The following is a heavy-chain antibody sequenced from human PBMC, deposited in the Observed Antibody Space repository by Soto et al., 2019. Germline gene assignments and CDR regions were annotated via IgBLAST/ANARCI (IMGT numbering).Heavy chain of an antibody. CDR3: ARRHGLDIYAYY. CDR2: FFIGGTT. Sequence: PSETLSLTXTVSGGSITGGSISSTAYYWGRMRQPPGKGLARIASFFIGGTTYYNPPLKSRVTTSVTTSKNQFSLKLSPVTSAATAFYFCARRHGLDIYAYYWGQGILVTVSS. J-gene: IGHJ4*02. CDR1: GGSITGGSISSTAYY. V-gene: IGHV4-39*01. D-gene: IGHD3-10*01.